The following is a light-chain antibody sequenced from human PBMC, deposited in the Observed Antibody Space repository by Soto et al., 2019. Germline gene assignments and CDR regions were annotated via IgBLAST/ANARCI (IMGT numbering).Light chain of an antibody. J-gene: IGKJ1*01. V-gene: IGKV3-20*01. CDR2: GIS. CDR3: QQYNNWPPWT. CDR1: QSVRNNY. Sequence: EIVLTHSPGTLSLSPCERATLSCSASQSVRNNYLAWYQQRPGQAPRLLIYGISTRAAGIPDRFSGSGSGTEFTLTISSLQPEDFAVYYCQQYNNWPPWTFGQGTKVDIK.